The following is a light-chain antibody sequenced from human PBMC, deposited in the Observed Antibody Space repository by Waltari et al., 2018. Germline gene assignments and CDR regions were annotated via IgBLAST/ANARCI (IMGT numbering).Light chain of an antibody. CDR1: SSDVGAYNF. CDR3: TSFTSRSTWV. J-gene: IGLJ3*02. V-gene: IGLV2-14*01. CDR2: EVS. Sequence: QSALTQPVSVSESPGQSITISCTGTSSDVGAYNFVSWYQQHPGKAPKLMIYEVSNRPSAVSSRFSASKSGNTASLTISGLQAEDEADYYCTSFTSRSTWVFGGGTKLTVL.